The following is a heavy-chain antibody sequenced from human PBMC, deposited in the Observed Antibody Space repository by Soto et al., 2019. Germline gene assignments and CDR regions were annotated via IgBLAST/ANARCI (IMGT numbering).Heavy chain of an antibody. CDR2: TYYRSKWSS. D-gene: IGHD7-27*01. CDR1: GDSVSSKSAA. V-gene: IGHV6-1*01. CDR3: ARTGDYLFDY. Sequence: SETLSLTCAISGDSVSSKSAAWHWIRQSPSRGLEWLGRTYYRSKWSSNYAVSVKSRITINPDTSKNQFSLQLRSVTPDDTAMYYCARTGDYLFDYWGQGTLVTVSS. J-gene: IGHJ4*02.